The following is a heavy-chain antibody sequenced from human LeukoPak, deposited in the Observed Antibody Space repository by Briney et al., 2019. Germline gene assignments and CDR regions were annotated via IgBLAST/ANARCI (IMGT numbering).Heavy chain of an antibody. CDR3: ARGVIAAGGNGFDY. J-gene: IGHJ4*02. Sequence: SETLSLTCSVSGDSISYFYWSWIRQAAGKGLEWIGRISGSGSTDYNASLKSRVTMSVDTSKNQLSLKVISVTAADTAVYYCARGVIAAGGNGFDYWGQGTLVTVSS. CDR1: GDSISYFY. CDR2: ISGSGST. V-gene: IGHV4-4*07. D-gene: IGHD6-13*01.